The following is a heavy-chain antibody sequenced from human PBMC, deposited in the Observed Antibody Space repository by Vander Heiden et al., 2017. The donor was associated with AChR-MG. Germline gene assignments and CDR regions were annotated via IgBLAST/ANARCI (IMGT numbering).Heavy chain of an antibody. D-gene: IGHD3-16*01. CDR3: ARDRSYMY. CDR2: IYSGGST. V-gene: IGHV3-66*01. Sequence: EVQLVESGGGLVQPGGSLRLSCAASGFTVSSDYSRWVRSAPGKGLEWVSVIYSGGSTYYADSVKGRFTISRDKSKNTLYLQMNSLRAEDTAVYYCARDRSYMYWGQGTLVTVSS. CDR1: GFTVSSDY. J-gene: IGHJ4*02.